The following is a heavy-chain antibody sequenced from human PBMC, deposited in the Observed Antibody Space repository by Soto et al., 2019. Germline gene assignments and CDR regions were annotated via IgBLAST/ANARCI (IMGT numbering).Heavy chain of an antibody. CDR3: ARDDLTMVRGAPVYYYGTDV. D-gene: IGHD3-10*01. V-gene: IGHV3-30-3*01. CDR1: GFTFSIYA. CDR2: ISYDGSNK. Sequence: RSLSLSCASSGFTFSIYAMHSVLRAPGKGLDWVAVISYDGSNKYYADSVKGRFTISRDNSKNTLYLQMNSQRAEDTAVYYCARDDLTMVRGAPVYYYGTDVWGQGTTVTVA. J-gene: IGHJ6*02.